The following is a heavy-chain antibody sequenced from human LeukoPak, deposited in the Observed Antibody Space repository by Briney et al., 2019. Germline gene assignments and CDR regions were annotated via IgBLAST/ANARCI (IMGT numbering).Heavy chain of an antibody. Sequence: PSETLSLTCTVSGGSISSYYWSWIRQPAGKGLEWIGRIYTSGNTNYNPSLKSRVTMSVDTSKNQFPLKLSSVTAADTAVYYCARDRHYDILTGYTYYYMDVWGKGTTVTVSS. CDR2: IYTSGNT. J-gene: IGHJ6*03. D-gene: IGHD3-9*01. V-gene: IGHV4-4*07. CDR1: GGSISSYY. CDR3: ARDRHYDILTGYTYYYMDV.